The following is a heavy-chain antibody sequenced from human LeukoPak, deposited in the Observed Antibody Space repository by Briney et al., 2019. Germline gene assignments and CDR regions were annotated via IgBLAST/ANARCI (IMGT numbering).Heavy chain of an antibody. CDR3: ARDGYSFGHDFDY. CDR2: IKGDGSST. Sequence: GGSLRLSCAASGFTFSSYWMHWVRHTPGKGLVWVSRIKGDGSSTSYADSAKGRFTISRDNAKNTLYLQMNSLRAEDTAVYYCARDGYSFGHDFDYWGQGTLVTVSS. J-gene: IGHJ4*02. D-gene: IGHD5-18*01. CDR1: GFTFSSYW. V-gene: IGHV3-74*01.